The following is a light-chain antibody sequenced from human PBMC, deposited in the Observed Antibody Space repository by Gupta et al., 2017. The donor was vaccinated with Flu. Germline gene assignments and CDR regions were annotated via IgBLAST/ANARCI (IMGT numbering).Light chain of an antibody. CDR3: ATWDDSLNGRV. Sequence: ELTQPPSASAPPGQSDPISCSRRSSNIGSNTVNWYQQLPGTAPRLLIYTNEQRPSVVPDRFSGSKSGTSASLAISGLQSEDEADYYCATWDDSLNGRVFGGGTKLTVL. CDR2: TNE. CDR1: SSNIGSNT. J-gene: IGLJ3*02. V-gene: IGLV1-44*01.